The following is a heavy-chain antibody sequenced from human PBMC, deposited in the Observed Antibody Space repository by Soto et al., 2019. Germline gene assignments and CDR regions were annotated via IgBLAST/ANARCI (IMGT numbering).Heavy chain of an antibody. CDR1: GFTFGDYA. D-gene: IGHD4-17*01. J-gene: IGHJ6*02. CDR2: IRSKAYGGTT. CDR3: TRVGSAGDYPYYYYGMDV. V-gene: IGHV3-49*04. Sequence: GGSLRLSCTASGFTFGDYAMSWVRQAPGKGLEWVGFIRSKAYGGTTEYAASVKGRFTISRDDSKSIAYLQMNSLKTEDTAVYYCTRVGSAGDYPYYYYGMDVWGQGTTVTVSS.